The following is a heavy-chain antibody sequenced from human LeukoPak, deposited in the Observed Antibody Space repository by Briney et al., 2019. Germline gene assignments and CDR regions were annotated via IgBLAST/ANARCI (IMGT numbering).Heavy chain of an antibody. CDR3: ARNGTTPMSNFYYAMDV. CDR2: ISSGSSNI. D-gene: IGHD4-11*01. CDR1: GYTFKLCV. Sequence: GGPQRLSCTPCGYTFKLCVEIGVPQAPDQALVWLSYISSGSSNIYYADSVKGRFTICRDNAQNSLHLQMNGLRVEDTAVYYCARNGTTPMSNFYYAMDVWGRGTPVTVSS. V-gene: IGHV3-48*03. J-gene: IGHJ6*02.